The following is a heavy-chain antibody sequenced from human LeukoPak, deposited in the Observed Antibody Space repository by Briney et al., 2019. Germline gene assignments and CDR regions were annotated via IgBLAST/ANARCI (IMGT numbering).Heavy chain of an antibody. V-gene: IGHV3-48*04. CDR3: ARDRYGSGPIDY. CDR1: GFTFSSYA. Sequence: PGGSLRLSCAASGFTFSSYAMSWVRQAPGKGLEWVSAISSSGSTIYYADSVKGRFTISRDNAKNSLYLQMNSLRAEDTAVYYCARDRYGSGPIDYWGQGTLVTVSS. CDR2: ISSSGSTI. J-gene: IGHJ4*02. D-gene: IGHD3-10*01.